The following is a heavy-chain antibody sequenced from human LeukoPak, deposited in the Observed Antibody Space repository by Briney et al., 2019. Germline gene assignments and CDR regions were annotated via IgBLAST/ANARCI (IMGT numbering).Heavy chain of an antibody. CDR1: GFTFSSYG. J-gene: IGHJ4*02. V-gene: IGHV3-30*18. CDR2: ISYDGSNK. CDR3: AKGVEQWLVMGIYFDY. Sequence: GGSLRLSCAASGFTFSSYGMHWVRQAPGKGLEWVAVISYDGSNKYYADSVKGRFTISRDNSKNTLYLQMNSLRAEDTAVYYCAKGVEQWLVMGIYFDYWGQGTLVTVSS. D-gene: IGHD6-19*01.